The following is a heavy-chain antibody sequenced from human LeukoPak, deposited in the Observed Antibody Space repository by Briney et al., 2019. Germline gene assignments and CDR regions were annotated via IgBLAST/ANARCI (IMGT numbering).Heavy chain of an antibody. J-gene: IGHJ4*02. D-gene: IGHD4-17*01. Sequence: PGGSLRLSCAASGFTFSSYWMHWVRQAPGKGLVWVSRINSDGTSRSYADSVKGRFTISRDNAKNTLYLQMNSLRAEDTAVYYCARDRDYGDYDFDYWGQGTLVT. CDR1: GFTFSSYW. V-gene: IGHV3-74*01. CDR3: ARDRDYGDYDFDY. CDR2: INSDGTSR.